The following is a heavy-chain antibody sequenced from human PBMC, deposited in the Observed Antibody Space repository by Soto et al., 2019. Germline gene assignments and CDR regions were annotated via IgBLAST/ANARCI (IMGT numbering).Heavy chain of an antibody. D-gene: IGHD1-26*01. CDR2: IYYSGST. CDR1: GGSISSGDYY. V-gene: IGHV4-30-4*01. J-gene: IGHJ5*02. Sequence: SETLSLTCTVSGGSISSGDYYWSWIRQPPGKGLEWIGYIYYSGSTYYNPSLKSRVTISVDTSKNQFSLKLSSVTAADTAVYYCARLVIVGATNWFDPWGQGTLVTV. CDR3: ARLVIVGATNWFDP.